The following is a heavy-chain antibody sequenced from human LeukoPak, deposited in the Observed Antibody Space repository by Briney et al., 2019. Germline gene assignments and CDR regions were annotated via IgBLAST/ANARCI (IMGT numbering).Heavy chain of an antibody. V-gene: IGHV1-8*01. CDR3: VRVAMIRGVVFKNWFDS. CDR1: GYTFTSYD. J-gene: IGHJ5*01. CDR2: MNPNSGNT. D-gene: IGHD3-10*01. Sequence: GASVKVSCKASGYTFTSYDINWVRQATGQGLEWMGWMNPNSGNTGYAQKFQGRVTMTRNTSISTAYMELSSLRSEDTAVYYCVRVAMIRGVVFKNWFDSWGQGSLVTVSS.